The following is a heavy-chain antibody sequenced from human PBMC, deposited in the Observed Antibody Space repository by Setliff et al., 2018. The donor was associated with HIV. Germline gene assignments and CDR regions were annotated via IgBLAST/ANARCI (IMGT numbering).Heavy chain of an antibody. V-gene: IGHV4-31*11. Sequence: SETLSLTCAVSGASISSGEFYWSWIRQLPGKGLEWIGYIYYSGSTYYNPSLKSRVTISRDTSKNQFSLNLHSVTAADTAVYYCAREGSALNCSGGTCYLDWFAPWGQGTLVTVSS. J-gene: IGHJ5*02. CDR2: IYYSGST. CDR3: AREGSALNCSGGTCYLDWFAP. D-gene: IGHD2-15*01. CDR1: GASISSGEFY.